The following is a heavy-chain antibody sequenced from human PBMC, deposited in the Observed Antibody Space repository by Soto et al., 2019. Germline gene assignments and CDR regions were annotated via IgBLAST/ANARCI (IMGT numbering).Heavy chain of an antibody. CDR1: GYTFTSYY. Sequence: ASVKVSCKASGYTFTSYYMHWVRQAPGQGLEWMGIINPNGGNTSYAQKFQGRVTMTTDTSTSTAYMELRSLRSDDTAVYYCAIGYCSGGSCPGLGAFDIWGQGTMVTVSS. V-gene: IGHV1-46*01. J-gene: IGHJ3*02. CDR3: AIGYCSGGSCPGLGAFDI. D-gene: IGHD2-15*01. CDR2: INPNGGNT.